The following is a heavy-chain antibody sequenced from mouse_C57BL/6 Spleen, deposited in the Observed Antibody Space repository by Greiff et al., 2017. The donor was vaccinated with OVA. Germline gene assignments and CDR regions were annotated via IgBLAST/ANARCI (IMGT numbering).Heavy chain of an antibody. V-gene: IGHV1-64*01. CDR1: GYTFTSYW. Sequence: VQLQQPGAELVKPGASVKLSCKASGYTFTSYWMHWVKQRPGQGLEWIGMIHPNSGSTNYNEKFKSKATLTVDKSSSTAYMQLSSLTSEDSAVYYCARHGSWYFDVWGTGTTVTVSS. CDR2: IHPNSGST. J-gene: IGHJ1*03. CDR3: ARHGSWYFDV. D-gene: IGHD1-2*01.